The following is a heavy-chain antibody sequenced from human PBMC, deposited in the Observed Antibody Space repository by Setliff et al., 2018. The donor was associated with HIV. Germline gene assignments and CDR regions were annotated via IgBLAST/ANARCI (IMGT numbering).Heavy chain of an antibody. Sequence: SETLSLTCTVSGGSIDHYYWSWIRQPAGKGLEWIGRLYSRGSITYNPSLRSRATMSADTSKNLFSLKLRSVTAADTAVYYCAKSPVGANGWFDSWGQGVLVTVSS. CDR2: LYSRGSI. D-gene: IGHD1-26*01. V-gene: IGHV4-4*07. J-gene: IGHJ5*01. CDR1: GGSIDHYY. CDR3: AKSPVGANGWFDS.